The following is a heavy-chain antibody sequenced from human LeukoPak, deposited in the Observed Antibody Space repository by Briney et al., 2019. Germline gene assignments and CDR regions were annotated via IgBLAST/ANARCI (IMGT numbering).Heavy chain of an antibody. CDR1: GYSISSGYY. CDR3: AREVYCGGDCYSHYFDY. J-gene: IGHJ4*02. CDR2: IYHSGST. V-gene: IGHV4-38-2*01. Sequence: SETLSLTCAVSGYSISSGYYWGWIRQPPGKGLEWIGSIYHSGSTYYNPSLKSRVTISVGTSKNQFSLKLSSVTAADTAVYYCAREVYCGGDCYSHYFDYWGQGTLVTVSS. D-gene: IGHD2-21*01.